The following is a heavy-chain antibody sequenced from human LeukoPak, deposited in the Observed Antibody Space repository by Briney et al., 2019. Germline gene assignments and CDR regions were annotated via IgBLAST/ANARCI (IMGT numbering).Heavy chain of an antibody. CDR1: GYTFTNYD. CDR2: MNPNSGNT. J-gene: IGHJ4*02. V-gene: IGHV1-8*01. D-gene: IGHD6-13*01. Sequence: ASVRVSCKASGYTFTNYDINWGRHASGQGLEWMGWMNPNSGNTGSAKKFQGRVTMTSNTTISTAYMELSSLRSEDTAVYYCARGLRREQQLLRAFDYWGQGTPVTVSS. CDR3: ARGLRREQQLLRAFDY.